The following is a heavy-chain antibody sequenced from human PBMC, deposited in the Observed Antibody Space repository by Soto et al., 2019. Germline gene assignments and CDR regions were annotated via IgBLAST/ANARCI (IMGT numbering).Heavy chain of an antibody. Sequence: QVQLVESGGGVVQPGRSLRLSCAASGFTFSSYGMHWVRQAPGKGLEGVAVISYDGSNKYYADSVKGRFTISRDNSKNTLYLQMNSLRAEDTAVYYCASGVAGLYFQHWGQGTLVTVSS. CDR3: ASGVAGLYFQH. CDR1: GFTFSSYG. D-gene: IGHD6-19*01. V-gene: IGHV3-30*03. CDR2: ISYDGSNK. J-gene: IGHJ1*01.